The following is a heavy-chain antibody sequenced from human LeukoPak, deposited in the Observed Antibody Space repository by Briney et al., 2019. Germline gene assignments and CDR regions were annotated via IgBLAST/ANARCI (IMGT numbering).Heavy chain of an antibody. D-gene: IGHD2-2*01. CDR2: IIPILGIA. J-gene: IGHJ5*02. CDR1: GGTFSSYA. V-gene: IGHV1-69*04. Sequence: SSVKVSCKASGGTFSSYAISWVRQAPGQGLEWMGRIIPILGIANYAQKFQGRVTITADKSTSTAYMELSSLRSEDTAVYYCARDPPERDEYQLLSNWFDPWGQGTLVTVSS. CDR3: ARDPPERDEYQLLSNWFDP.